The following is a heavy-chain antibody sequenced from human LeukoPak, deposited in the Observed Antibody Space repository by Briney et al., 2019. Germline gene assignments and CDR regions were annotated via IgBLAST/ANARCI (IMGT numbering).Heavy chain of an antibody. J-gene: IGHJ4*02. Sequence: SETLSLTCAVYAGSFIGYYWSWIRQPPGKGLEWIGEINHSGSTNYNPSLKSRVTISVDTSKNQFSLKLSSGAAADTAVYYCARGGVSHDYVLAYFDYWGQGTLVTVSS. CDR1: AGSFIGYY. CDR3: ARGGVSHDYVLAYFDY. CDR2: INHSGST. V-gene: IGHV4-34*01. D-gene: IGHD3-16*01.